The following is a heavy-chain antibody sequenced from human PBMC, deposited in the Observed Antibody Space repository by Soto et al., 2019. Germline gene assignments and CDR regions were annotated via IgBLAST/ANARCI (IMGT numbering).Heavy chain of an antibody. CDR1: GGTFSSYA. CDR2: LIPICGTA. CDR3: ARGLTSGYSYVYHFDY. Sequence: QVQLVQYGAEVKKPWSSVKVSCKASGGTFSSYAITWVRQAPGQGLEGMGGLIPICGTANYALKFQGRVTITADEATSTAYMELSSLRSEDTAVYYCARGLTSGYSYVYHFDYWGQGNLVTVSS. D-gene: IGHD5-18*01. J-gene: IGHJ4*02. V-gene: IGHV1-69*01.